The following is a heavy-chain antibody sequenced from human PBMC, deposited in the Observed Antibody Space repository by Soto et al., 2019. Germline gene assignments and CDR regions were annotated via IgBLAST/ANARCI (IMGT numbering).Heavy chain of an antibody. J-gene: IGHJ4*02. Sequence: EVQLLESGGGLVQPGGSLRLSCAASGFTFSSYAMSWVRQAPGKGLEWVSANSGSGGSTYYADSVKGRFTISRDNSKNTLYLQMNSPRAEDTAVYYCAKASGWFGEFDYWGQGTLVTVSS. D-gene: IGHD3-10*01. CDR1: GFTFSSYA. CDR2: NSGSGGST. CDR3: AKASGWFGEFDY. V-gene: IGHV3-23*01.